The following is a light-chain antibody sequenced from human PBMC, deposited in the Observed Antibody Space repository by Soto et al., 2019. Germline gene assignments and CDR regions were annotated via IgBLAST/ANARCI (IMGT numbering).Light chain of an antibody. CDR2: DAS. V-gene: IGKV1-5*01. J-gene: IGKJ1*01. CDR3: QQYNNYPET. CDR1: QSINGW. Sequence: IQMTQSPSTLSASVGDRVTITCRVSQSINGWLAWYQQKPGKAPKLLIYDASDLESGVPSRFSGSGSGTEFTLTISSLQPDDFATYYCQQYNNYPETFGRGPK.